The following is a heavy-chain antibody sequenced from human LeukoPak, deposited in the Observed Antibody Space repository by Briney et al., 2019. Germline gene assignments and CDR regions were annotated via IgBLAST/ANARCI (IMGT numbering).Heavy chain of an antibody. J-gene: IGHJ4*02. Sequence: SETLSLTCTVSGYSISSGYYWGWIRQPAGKGLEWIGRIYTSGSTNYNPSLESRVTMPVDTSKNQFSLKLSSVTAADTAVYYCARRSSVGAFDYWGQGTLVTVSS. CDR1: GYSISSGYY. CDR2: IYTSGST. V-gene: IGHV4-4*07. D-gene: IGHD1-26*01. CDR3: ARRSSVGAFDY.